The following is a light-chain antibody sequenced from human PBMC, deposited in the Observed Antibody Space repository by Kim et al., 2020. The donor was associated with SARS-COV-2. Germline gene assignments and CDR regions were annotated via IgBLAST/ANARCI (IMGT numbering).Light chain of an antibody. Sequence: EIVLTQSPATLSLSPGERATLSCRASQSVSKSLGWYQQKTGQAPRLLIYDASNRATGIPARFSGSGSVTDFTLTISSLEPEDFAVYYCQQRSKWPLTFGGGTKVDIK. V-gene: IGKV3-11*01. CDR2: DAS. CDR3: QQRSKWPLT. CDR1: QSVSKS. J-gene: IGKJ4*01.